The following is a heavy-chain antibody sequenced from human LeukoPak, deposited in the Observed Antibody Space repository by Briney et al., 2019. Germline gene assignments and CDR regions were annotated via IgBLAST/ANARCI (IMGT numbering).Heavy chain of an antibody. V-gene: IGHV3-21*01. CDR2: ISSSSSYI. CDR1: GSTFSSYS. Sequence: GGSLRLSCAASGSTFSSYSMNWVRQAPGKGLEWVSSISSSSSYIYYADSVKGRFTISRDNAKNSLYLQMNSLRAEDTAVYYCATSSDYGDYRTVDYWGQGTLVTVSS. CDR3: ATSSDYGDYRTVDY. J-gene: IGHJ4*02. D-gene: IGHD4-17*01.